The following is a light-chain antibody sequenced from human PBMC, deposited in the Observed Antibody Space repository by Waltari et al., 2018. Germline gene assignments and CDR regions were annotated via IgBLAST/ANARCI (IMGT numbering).Light chain of an antibody. V-gene: IGLV3-21*04. J-gene: IGLJ1*01. CDR1: NIGSKS. CDR2: YDS. Sequence: SYVLTQPPSVSVASGKTARITCGGNNIGSKSVHWYQQKPGQAPVLVIYYDSDRPSGIPERFSGSNSGNTATLTISRVEAGDEADYYCQVWDSSSDHRVFGTGTKVTVL. CDR3: QVWDSSSDHRV.